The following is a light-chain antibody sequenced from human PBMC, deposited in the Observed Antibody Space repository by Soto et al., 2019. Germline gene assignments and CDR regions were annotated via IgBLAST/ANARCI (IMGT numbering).Light chain of an antibody. CDR3: SSYTPSHTRKIV. CDR2: DVS. Sequence: QSVLTQPASVSGSPGQSITISCTGTSSDVGCYNYVSWYQQHPGKAPKFMIYDVSNRPSGVSNRFSGSKSGNTASLTISGLQAEDEADYFCSSYTPSHTRKIVFGTGTQVTV. CDR1: SSDVGCYNY. V-gene: IGLV2-14*01. J-gene: IGLJ1*01.